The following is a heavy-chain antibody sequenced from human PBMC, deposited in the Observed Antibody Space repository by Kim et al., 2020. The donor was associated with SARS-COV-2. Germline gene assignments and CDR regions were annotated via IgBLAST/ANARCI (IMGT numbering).Heavy chain of an antibody. Sequence: DSVKVRFTISGENSKNTLYLQMNSLRAEDTAVYYCAKGKWESSSGSIVDYWGQGTLVTVSS. V-gene: IGHV3-23*02. CDR3: AKGKWESSSGSIVDY. J-gene: IGHJ4*02. D-gene: IGHD6-6*01.